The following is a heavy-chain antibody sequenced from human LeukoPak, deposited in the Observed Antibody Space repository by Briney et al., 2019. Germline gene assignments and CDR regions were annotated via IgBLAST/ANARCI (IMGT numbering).Heavy chain of an antibody. CDR2: INSDGSRT. V-gene: IGHV3-74*01. CDR3: ARSLSGWYN. Sequence: GGSLRLSCAASGFTCNNYWMHWVRQAPGKGLVWVSRINSDGSRTNYADSVKGRFTISRDNAKKTLYLQMNSLRAEDTAVYYCARSLSGWYNWGQGTLVTVSS. D-gene: IGHD6-19*01. CDR1: GFTCNNYW. J-gene: IGHJ4*02.